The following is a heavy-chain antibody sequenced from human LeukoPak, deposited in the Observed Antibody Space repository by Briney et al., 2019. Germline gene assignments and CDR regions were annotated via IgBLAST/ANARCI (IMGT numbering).Heavy chain of an antibody. Sequence: PSETLSLTCTVSGGSISSDGYYWSWIRQHPGKGLEWIGYIYYSGSTYYNPSLKSRVTISVDTSKNQFSLKLSSVTAADTAVYYCARDSSTDCSGGSCYQNYYYYYGMDVWGQGTTVTVSS. CDR1: GGSISSDGYY. D-gene: IGHD2-15*01. CDR3: ARDSSTDCSGGSCYQNYYYYYGMDV. V-gene: IGHV4-31*03. CDR2: IYYSGST. J-gene: IGHJ6*02.